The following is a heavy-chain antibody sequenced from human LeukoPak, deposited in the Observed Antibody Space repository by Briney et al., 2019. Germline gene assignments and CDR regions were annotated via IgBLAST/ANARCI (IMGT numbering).Heavy chain of an antibody. D-gene: IGHD3-9*01. V-gene: IGHV3-23*01. J-gene: IGHJ4*02. CDR2: IGASGGST. Sequence: PGGSLRLSCATSGFTFSSYAMSWVRQAPGKGLEWVSGIGASGGSTSYADSAKVRFTISRDNSKNALYLQMNSLRTEVSAVYYCAKAEGYDILTGLDYWGQGTLVTVSS. CDR3: AKAEGYDILTGLDY. CDR1: GFTFSSYA.